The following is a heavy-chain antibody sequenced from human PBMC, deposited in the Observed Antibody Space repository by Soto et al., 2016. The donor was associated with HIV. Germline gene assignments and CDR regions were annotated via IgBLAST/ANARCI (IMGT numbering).Heavy chain of an antibody. CDR3: IRASGAQAWFDP. CDR2: MVPSDGST. D-gene: IGHD7-27*01. CDR1: GYTFTRNS. Sequence: QVQLVQSGAEVKRPGASVNVPCKAFGYTFTRNSIHWVRQAPGQGLEWMGIMVPSDGSTSYPQKFQGRVSMTRDTSTSTVYMHFSSLRSEDTAIYYCIRASGAQAWFDPWGQGTLVTVSS. V-gene: IGHV1-46*03. J-gene: IGHJ5*02.